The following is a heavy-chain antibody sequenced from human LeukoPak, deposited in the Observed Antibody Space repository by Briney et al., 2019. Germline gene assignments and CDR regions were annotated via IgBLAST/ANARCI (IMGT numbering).Heavy chain of an antibody. CDR2: IYHSGKT. CDR1: GYSISRGYY. V-gene: IGHV4-38-2*02. Sequence: PSETLSLTCTVSGYSISRGYYWGWIRQPPGKGLEWIGSIYHSGKTYYNPSLKSRVTISVDTSKNQFSLNLSSVTAADTAVYYCARVVSYGDYVNYYFDYWGQGTLVTVSS. J-gene: IGHJ4*02. D-gene: IGHD4-17*01. CDR3: ARVVSYGDYVNYYFDY.